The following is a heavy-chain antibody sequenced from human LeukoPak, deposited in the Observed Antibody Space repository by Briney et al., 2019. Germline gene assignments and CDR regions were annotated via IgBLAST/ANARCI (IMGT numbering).Heavy chain of an antibody. CDR1: GYTFTGYY. CDR3: ARYFYDSSGSSSDAFDI. CDR2: INPNSGGT. Sequence: ASVKVSCKTSGYTFTGYYMHWVRQAPGQGLEWMGWINPNSGGTNYAQRFQGRVTMTRDTSMSTAYMELSRLRSDDSAVYYCARYFYDSSGSSSDAFDIWGQGTMVIVSP. V-gene: IGHV1-2*02. J-gene: IGHJ3*02. D-gene: IGHD3-22*01.